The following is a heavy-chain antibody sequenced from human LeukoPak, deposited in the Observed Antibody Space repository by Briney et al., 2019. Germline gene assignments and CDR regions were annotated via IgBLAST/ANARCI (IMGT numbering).Heavy chain of an antibody. D-gene: IGHD4-17*01. CDR2: IKQDGSRK. J-gene: IGHJ4*02. CDR1: EFIFSSSW. Sequence: GGSLRLSCAASEFIFSSSWMSWVRQAPGKGLEWVANIKQDGSRKNYADSVKGRFTISRDNAKNSLFLQMNSLRAEDTAVYYCAREQAYGALDYWGQGTLVTVSS. V-gene: IGHV3-7*03. CDR3: AREQAYGALDY.